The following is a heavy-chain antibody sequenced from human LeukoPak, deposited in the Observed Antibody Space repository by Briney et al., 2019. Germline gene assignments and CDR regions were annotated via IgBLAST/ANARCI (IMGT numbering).Heavy chain of an antibody. J-gene: IGHJ4*02. CDR3: ARHAGYSSGWYDY. D-gene: IGHD6-19*01. V-gene: IGHV4-4*07. CDR2: IYISGST. CDR1: GASITSYY. Sequence: SETLSLTCTVSGASITSYYWSWIRQSAGKRLEWIGRIYISGSTDYNPSLKSRVTMSVDTSRNRLSLKLDYVTAADTAVYYCARHAGYSSGWYDYWGQGTLVTVSS.